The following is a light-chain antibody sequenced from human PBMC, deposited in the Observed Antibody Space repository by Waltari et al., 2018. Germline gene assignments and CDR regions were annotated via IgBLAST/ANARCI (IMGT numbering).Light chain of an antibody. Sequence: YELTQPPSVSVSPGQTARITCSGHEFPRKYAYCFQQQSGQAPRLVIYEDTKRPSGIPERFSGSSSGTVATLTITGAQVDDEADYYCYSSDSTGLRVFGGGTTVVVL. CDR3: YSSDSTGLRV. V-gene: IGLV3-10*01. CDR1: EFPRKY. CDR2: EDT. J-gene: IGLJ1*01.